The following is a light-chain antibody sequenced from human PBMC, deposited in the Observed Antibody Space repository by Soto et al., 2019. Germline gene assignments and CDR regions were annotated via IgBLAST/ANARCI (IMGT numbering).Light chain of an antibody. CDR3: QQYSFLPRT. J-gene: IGKJ1*01. V-gene: IGKV3-20*01. Sequence: EIVLTQSPGTLSLSPGEGATLSCRASQSVDSNYLAWYQQKPGQAPRLLIHGASTRATGIPDRFGGSGSGTDFTLTISRLEPEDFAVYYCQQYSFLPRTFGRGTKVDIK. CDR1: QSVDSNY. CDR2: GAS.